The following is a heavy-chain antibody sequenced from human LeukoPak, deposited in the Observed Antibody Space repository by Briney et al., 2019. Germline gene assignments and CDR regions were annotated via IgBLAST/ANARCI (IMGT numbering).Heavy chain of an antibody. Sequence: SGTLSLTCAVSGGSISSSNWWSWVRQPPGKGLEWIGEIYHSGSTNYNPSLKSRVTISVDKSKNQFSLKLSSVTAADTAVYYCARERVTTRQYYFDYWGQGTLVTVSS. CDR2: IYHSGST. D-gene: IGHD4-17*01. V-gene: IGHV4-4*02. J-gene: IGHJ4*02. CDR3: ARERVTTRQYYFDY. CDR1: GGSISSSNW.